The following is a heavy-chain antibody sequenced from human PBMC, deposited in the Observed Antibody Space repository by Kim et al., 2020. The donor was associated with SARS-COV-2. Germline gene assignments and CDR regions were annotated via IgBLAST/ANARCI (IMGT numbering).Heavy chain of an antibody. CDR2: IYYSGST. V-gene: IGHV4-39*01. D-gene: IGHD1-26*01. J-gene: IGHJ3*02. CDR1: GGSISSSSYY. CDR3: ARLWGSYYVHAFDI. Sequence: SETLSLTCTVSGGSISSSSYYWGWIRQPPGKGLEWIGSIYYSGSTYYNPSLKSRVTISVDTSKNQFSLKLSSVTAADTAVYYCARLWGSYYVHAFDIWGQGTMVTVSS.